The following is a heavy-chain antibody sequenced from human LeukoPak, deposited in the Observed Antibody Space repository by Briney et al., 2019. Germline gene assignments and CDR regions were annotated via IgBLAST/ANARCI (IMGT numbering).Heavy chain of an antibody. CDR1: GFTFSTNA. D-gene: IGHD2-2*01. CDR3: AREADCSSTSCYAPYFDY. CDR2: ISGSGAST. V-gene: IGHV3-23*01. Sequence: GGSLRLSCLTSGFTFSTNAMSWVRQAPGKGLEWISGISGSGASTYYADSVTGRFTISRDNSRNTLYLQMNSLRAEDTAVYYCAREADCSSTSCYAPYFDYWGQGTLVTVSS. J-gene: IGHJ4*02.